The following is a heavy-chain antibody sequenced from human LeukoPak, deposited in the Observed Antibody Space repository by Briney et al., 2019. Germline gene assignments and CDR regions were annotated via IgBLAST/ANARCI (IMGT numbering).Heavy chain of an antibody. D-gene: IGHD6-19*01. Sequence: GGSLRLSCAASGFTFSSYSMNWVRQAPGKGLEWASSISSSSSYIYYADSVKGRFTISRDNAKNSLYLQMNSLRAEDTAVYYCARANILDSSGWFFDYWGQGTLVTVSS. V-gene: IGHV3-21*01. J-gene: IGHJ4*02. CDR2: ISSSSSYI. CDR1: GFTFSSYS. CDR3: ARANILDSSGWFFDY.